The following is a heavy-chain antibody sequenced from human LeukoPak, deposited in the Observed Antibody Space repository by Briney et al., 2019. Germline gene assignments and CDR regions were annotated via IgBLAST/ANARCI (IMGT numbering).Heavy chain of an antibody. CDR2: ISAYNGNT. CDR3: ARVPHYYYYYYMDV. J-gene: IGHJ6*03. CDR1: GYTFTSYG. Sequence: AASVKVSCKASGYTFTSYGISWVRQAPGQGLEWMGWISAYNGNTNYAQKLQGRVTMTTDTSTSTAYMELRSLRSDDTAVYYCARVPHYYYYYYMDVWGKGTTVTVSS. V-gene: IGHV1-18*01.